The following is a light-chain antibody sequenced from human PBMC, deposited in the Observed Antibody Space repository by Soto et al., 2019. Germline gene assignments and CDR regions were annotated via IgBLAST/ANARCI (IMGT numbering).Light chain of an antibody. CDR1: QSVSSKY. J-gene: IGKJ1*01. V-gene: IGKV3-20*01. CDR2: GAS. Sequence: EIVLTQSPGTLSLSPGEGATLSCRASQSVSSKYLAWYQQKPGQAPRLLIHGASSRATGIPDRFSGSGSGTGFTLTISRLEPEDFAVYFCHHYGNGLSTFGQGTRVEIK. CDR3: HHYGNGLST.